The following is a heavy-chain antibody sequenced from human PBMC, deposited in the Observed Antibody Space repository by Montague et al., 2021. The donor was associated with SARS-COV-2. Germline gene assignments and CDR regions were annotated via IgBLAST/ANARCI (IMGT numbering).Heavy chain of an antibody. V-gene: IGHV4-28*01. D-gene: IGHD6-13*01. CDR3: ATGFSGYSSSWFDKPLLEVEHAGPEFDY. CDR1: GYSISSSNW. CDR2: IYYSGST. Sequence: SETLSLTCAVSGYSISSSNWWGWIRQPPGKGLEWIGYIYYSGSTYYNPSLKSRVTMSVATSKNQFSLKLSSVTAVDTAVYYCATGFSGYSSSWFDKPLLEVEHAGPEFDYWGQGTLVTVSS. J-gene: IGHJ4*02.